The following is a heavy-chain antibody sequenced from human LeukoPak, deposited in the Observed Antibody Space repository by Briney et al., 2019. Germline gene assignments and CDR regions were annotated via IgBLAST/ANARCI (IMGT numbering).Heavy chain of an antibody. CDR3: ARVGYDSSGHHRYAFDI. CDR2: INPRNGNT. CDR1: GYTFITYG. Sequence: GASVKVSCKASGYTFITYGISWVRQAPGQGLEWMGWINPRNGNTNYVQKLQGRVTVTTDTSTSTAYMELRSLRSDDTAVYYCARVGYDSSGHHRYAFDIWGQGTMVTVSS. D-gene: IGHD3-22*01. J-gene: IGHJ3*02. V-gene: IGHV1-18*01.